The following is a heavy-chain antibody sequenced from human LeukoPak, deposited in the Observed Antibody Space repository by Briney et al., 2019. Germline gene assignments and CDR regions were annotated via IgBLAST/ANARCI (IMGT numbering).Heavy chain of an antibody. Sequence: PGGSLRLSCAASGFTFSSYWMNWARQAPGKGLEWVSSISSSSSYIYYADSVKGRFTISRDNAKNSLYLQMNSLRAEDTAVYYCAREASSSWYYIDYWGQGTLVTVSS. J-gene: IGHJ4*02. D-gene: IGHD6-13*01. CDR2: ISSSSSYI. CDR3: AREASSSWYYIDY. V-gene: IGHV3-21*01. CDR1: GFTFSSYW.